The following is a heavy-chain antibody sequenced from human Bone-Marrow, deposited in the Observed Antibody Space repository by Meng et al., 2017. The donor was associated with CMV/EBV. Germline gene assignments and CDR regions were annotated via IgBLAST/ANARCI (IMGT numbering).Heavy chain of an antibody. CDR2: IYTSGGT. J-gene: IGHJ4*02. CDR3: AREVYDFWSGYYPDY. Sequence: TVSGGSISSYYWSWIRQPAGKGLEWIGRIYTSGGTNYNPSLKSRVTMSVDTSKNQFSLKLSSVTAADTAVYYCAREVYDFWSGYYPDYWGQGTLVTVSS. D-gene: IGHD3-3*01. V-gene: IGHV4-4*07. CDR1: GGSISSYY.